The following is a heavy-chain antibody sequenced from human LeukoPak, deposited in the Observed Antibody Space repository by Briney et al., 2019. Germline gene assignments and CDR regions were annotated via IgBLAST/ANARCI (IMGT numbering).Heavy chain of an antibody. CDR3: ARLPLLRFLEWLGIRNAFDI. J-gene: IGHJ3*02. CDR2: IYYSGST. Sequence: SETLSLTCTVSGGSISSSSYYWGWIRQPPGKGLEWIGSIYYSGSTYYNPSLESRVTISVDTSKNQFSLKLSSVTAADTAVYYCARLPLLRFLEWLGIRNAFDIWGQGTMVTVSS. V-gene: IGHV4-39*01. D-gene: IGHD3-3*01. CDR1: GGSISSSSYY.